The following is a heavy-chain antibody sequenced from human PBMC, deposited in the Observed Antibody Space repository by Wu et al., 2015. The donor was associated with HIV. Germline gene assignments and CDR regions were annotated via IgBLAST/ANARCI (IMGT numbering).Heavy chain of an antibody. Sequence: QVQLVQSGAEMKKPGSSVKVSCKASGGTFSSYAISWVRQAPGQGLEWMGRIIPIFGTANYAQKFQGRVTITADESTSTAYMELSSLRSEDTAVYYCARDHPAGDSSGYYSPCAFDIWGQGTMVTVSS. CDR3: ARDHPAGDSSGYYSPCAFDI. D-gene: IGHD3-22*01. CDR2: IIPIFGTA. CDR1: GGTFSSYA. J-gene: IGHJ3*02. V-gene: IGHV1-69*13.